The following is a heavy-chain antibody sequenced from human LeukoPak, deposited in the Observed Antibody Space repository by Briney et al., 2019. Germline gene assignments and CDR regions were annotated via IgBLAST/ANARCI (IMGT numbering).Heavy chain of an antibody. D-gene: IGHD2-15*01. J-gene: IGHJ6*02. V-gene: IGHV3-23*01. CDR1: GFTFSSYA. CDR2: ISGSGGST. CDR3: AKTLDCSGGSCYSYYYYYGMDV. Sequence: GGSLRLSCAASGFTFSSYAMSWVRQAPGKGLEWVSTISGSGGSTYYADSVKGRFTISRDNSKNTLFVQMNSLRAEDTAVYYCAKTLDCSGGSCYSYYYYYGMDVWGQGTTVTVSS.